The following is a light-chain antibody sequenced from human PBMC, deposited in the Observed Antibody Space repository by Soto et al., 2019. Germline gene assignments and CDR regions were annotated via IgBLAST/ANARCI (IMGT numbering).Light chain of an antibody. V-gene: IGKV3-11*01. CDR2: DAS. CDR3: QQRSNWPIT. Sequence: ETVLTQSPGALSLSXXESATLSCRASQNINRYLAWYHQKPGQPPRLLIYDASTRATGIPARFSGSGSGTDFTLTISSLEPEDFAVYYCQQRSNWPITFGQGTRLEI. CDR1: QNINRY. J-gene: IGKJ5*01.